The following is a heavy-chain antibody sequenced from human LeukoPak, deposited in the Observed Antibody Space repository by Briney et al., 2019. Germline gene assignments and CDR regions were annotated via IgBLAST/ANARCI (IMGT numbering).Heavy chain of an antibody. CDR2: IYASGST. Sequence: PSETLSLTCTVSGGSISSGSYYWSWIRQPAGKGLEWIGCIYASGSTNYNPPLKSRVTISVDTSKNQFSLKLSSVTAADTAVYYCARTGDYYDSSGYSLIWGQGTLVTVSS. J-gene: IGHJ4*02. CDR3: ARTGDYYDSSGYSLI. D-gene: IGHD3-22*01. CDR1: GGSISSGSYY. V-gene: IGHV4-61*02.